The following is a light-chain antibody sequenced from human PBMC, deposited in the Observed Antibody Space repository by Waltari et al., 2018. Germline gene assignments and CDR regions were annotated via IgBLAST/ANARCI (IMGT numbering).Light chain of an antibody. J-gene: IGKJ2*01. CDR2: GAS. CDR3: QQSGTSPYT. Sequence: EIVLTQSPGNLSLSPGEGATLSCRASQSVSSSYLAWFQQKPGQAPRLLIYGASSRATGIPDRFIGSGSGTDFTLTITRLEPEDFAVYYCQQSGTSPYTFGQGTKLEIK. V-gene: IGKV3-20*01. CDR1: QSVSSSY.